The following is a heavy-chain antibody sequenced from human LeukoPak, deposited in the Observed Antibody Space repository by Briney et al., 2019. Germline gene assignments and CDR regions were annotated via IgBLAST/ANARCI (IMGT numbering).Heavy chain of an antibody. J-gene: IGHJ6*04. CDR2: INHIGST. Sequence: SETLSLTCAVYGGSFSGYYWSWIRQPPGKGLEWIWEINHIGSTNYNPSLTSRVTISLDTSKNQFSLKLSSVTTAHTTLYYCARGRVYRPLARYCSSTRCYRGTDYYYYGIDVWGKGTTVTVSS. CDR1: GGSFSGYY. D-gene: IGHD2-2*01. CDR3: ARGRVYRPLARYCSSTRCYRGTDYYYYGIDV. V-gene: IGHV4-34*01.